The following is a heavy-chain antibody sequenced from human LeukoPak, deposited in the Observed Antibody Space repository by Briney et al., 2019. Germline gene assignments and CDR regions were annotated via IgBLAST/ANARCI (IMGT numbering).Heavy chain of an antibody. V-gene: IGHV3-30*18. D-gene: IGHD6-19*01. CDR2: ISYDGSNK. J-gene: IGHJ4*02. Sequence: GRSLRLSCAASGFTFSSYGMHWVRQAPGKGLEWVAVISYDGSNKYYADSVKGRFTISRDNSKNTLYLQMNSLRAEDTAVYYCAKDLYSSGWLFDYWGQGTLVTVSS. CDR1: GFTFSSYG. CDR3: AKDLYSSGWLFDY.